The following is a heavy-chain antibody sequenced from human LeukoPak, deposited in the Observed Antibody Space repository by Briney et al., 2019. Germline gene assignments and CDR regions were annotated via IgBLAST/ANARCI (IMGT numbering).Heavy chain of an antibody. V-gene: IGHV1-2*02. D-gene: IGHD3-22*01. CDR2: INPNSGGT. J-gene: IGHJ3*02. CDR1: GYTFTGYY. CDR3: ARAGIWDYSDSSGYHNGAFDI. Sequence: GASVKVSCKASGYTFTGYYMHWVRQAPGQGLEWMGWINPNSGGTNYAQKFQGRVTMTRDTSSVTAYMELSRLRSDDTAVYYCARAGIWDYSDSSGYHNGAFDIWGQGTMVTVSS.